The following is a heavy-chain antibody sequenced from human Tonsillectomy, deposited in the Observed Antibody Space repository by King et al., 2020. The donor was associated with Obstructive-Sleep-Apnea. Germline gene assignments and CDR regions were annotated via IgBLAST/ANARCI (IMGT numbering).Heavy chain of an antibody. CDR2: ISWDGGST. V-gene: IGHV3-43D*03. CDR3: AKDIYYDSSGYSTLDY. J-gene: IGHJ4*02. D-gene: IGHD3-22*01. Sequence: VQLVESGGVAVQPGGSLRLSCAASGFTFDDYAMHWVRHAPGKGLEWVSFISWDGGSTYYADSVKGRFTISRDNSKSSLYLQMNSLRAEDTALYYCAKDIYYDSSGYSTLDYWGQGTLVTVSS. CDR1: GFTFDDYA.